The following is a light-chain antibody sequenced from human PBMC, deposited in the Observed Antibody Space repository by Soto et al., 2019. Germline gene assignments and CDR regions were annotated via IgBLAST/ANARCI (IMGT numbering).Light chain of an antibody. CDR3: QHYGRSAYT. J-gene: IGKJ2*01. CDR1: QSVSSNY. CDR2: GAS. Sequence: EIVLTQSPGTLSLSPGERATRSCRASQSVSSNYLAWYQQKPGQAPRLLIYGASSRATGIPDRFSGSGSGTDFTLTISRLEPEDFAVYYCQHYGRSAYTFGQGTPLEIK. V-gene: IGKV3-20*01.